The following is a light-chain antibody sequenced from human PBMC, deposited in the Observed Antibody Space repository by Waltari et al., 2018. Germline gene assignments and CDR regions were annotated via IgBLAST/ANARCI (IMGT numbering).Light chain of an antibody. V-gene: IGLV1-51*02. Sequence: QSVLTQPPSVSAAPGQRVTISCSGGSSNIGNNYVSWYRQFPGTAPKLLLYEDRARPSGIPGRFSGSKSGTSATLDITGLQAGDEADYYCGTWDSSLSGAVFGGGTHLTVL. CDR1: SSNIGNNY. J-gene: IGLJ7*01. CDR2: EDR. CDR3: GTWDSSLSGAV.